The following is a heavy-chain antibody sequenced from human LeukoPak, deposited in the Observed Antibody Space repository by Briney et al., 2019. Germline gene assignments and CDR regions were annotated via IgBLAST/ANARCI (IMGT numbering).Heavy chain of an antibody. J-gene: IGHJ6*02. D-gene: IGHD6-13*01. CDR2: ISYDGSNK. CDR1: GFTFSSYG. CDR3: ARENGAAAGTPPTYYYYYGMDV. V-gene: IGHV3-30*03. Sequence: GSLRLSCAASGFTFSSYGMHWVRQAPGKGLEWVAVISYDGSNKYYADSVKGRFTISRDNSKNTLYLQMNSLRAEDTAVYYCARENGAAAGTPPTYYYYYGMDVWGQGTTVTVSS.